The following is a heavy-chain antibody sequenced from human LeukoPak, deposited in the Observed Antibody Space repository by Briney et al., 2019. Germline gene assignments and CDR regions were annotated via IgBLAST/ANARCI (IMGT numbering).Heavy chain of an antibody. CDR3: ARSPRYSRLNRG. V-gene: IGHV3-21*01. D-gene: IGHD6-13*01. CDR2: ISSSSSYI. J-gene: IGHJ4*02. Sequence: GGSLRLSCATSGFTFSTYSMNWVRQAPGKGQELVSSISSSSSYICYADSVKGRFTISRDNAKNSLYLQMNSLRAEDTALYYCARSPRYSRLNRGWGQGTLVTVSS. CDR1: GFTFSTYS.